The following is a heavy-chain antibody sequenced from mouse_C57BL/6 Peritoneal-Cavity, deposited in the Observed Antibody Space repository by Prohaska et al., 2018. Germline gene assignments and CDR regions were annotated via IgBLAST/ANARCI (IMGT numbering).Heavy chain of an antibody. Sequence: HGKSLEWIGYIYPNNGGNGYNQKFKGKATLTVDKSSSTAYMELRSLTSEDSAVYYCARTTTVVAPYAMDYWGQGTSVTVSS. J-gene: IGHJ4*01. D-gene: IGHD1-1*01. CDR3: ARTTTVVAPYAMDY. CDR2: IYPNNGGN. V-gene: IGHV1-34*01.